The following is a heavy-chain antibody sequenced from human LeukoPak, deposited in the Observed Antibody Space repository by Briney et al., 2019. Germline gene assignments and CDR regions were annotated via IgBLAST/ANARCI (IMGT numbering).Heavy chain of an antibody. CDR3: AKEGGSSSSWPKDHAFDI. D-gene: IGHD6-13*01. V-gene: IGHV3-9*01. J-gene: IGHJ3*02. CDR2: ISWNSGSI. CDR1: GFTFSSYA. Sequence: GGSLRLSCAASGFTFSSYAMSWVRQAPGKGLEWVSGISWNSGSIGYADSVKGRFTISRDNAKNSLYLQMNSLRAEDTALYYCAKEGGSSSSWPKDHAFDIWGQGTMVTVSS.